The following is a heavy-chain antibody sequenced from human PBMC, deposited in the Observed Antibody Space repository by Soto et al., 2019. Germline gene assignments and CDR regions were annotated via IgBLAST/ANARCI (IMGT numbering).Heavy chain of an antibody. CDR3: ARDGGLDFYCSSTSCYAADY. CDR2: ISSSSSYI. V-gene: IGHV3-21*01. D-gene: IGHD2-2*01. J-gene: IGHJ4*02. Sequence: EVQLVESGGGLVKPGGSLRLSCAASGFTFSSYSMNWVRQAPGKGLEWVSSISSSSSYIYYADSVKGRFTISRDNAKNSLYLQMNSLRAEDTAVYYCARDGGLDFYCSSTSCYAADYWGQGTLVTVSS. CDR1: GFTFSSYS.